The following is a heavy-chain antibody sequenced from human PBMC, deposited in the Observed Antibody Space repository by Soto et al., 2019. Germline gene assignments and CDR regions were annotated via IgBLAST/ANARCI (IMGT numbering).Heavy chain of an antibody. Sequence: GGSLRLSCAASGFTVSSNYMSWVRQAPGKGLEWVSVIYSGGSTYYADSVKGRFTISRDNAKNSLYLQMNSLRAEDTAVYYCARALRGYSYGPFDYWGQGTLVTVSS. CDR3: ARALRGYSYGPFDY. D-gene: IGHD5-18*01. V-gene: IGHV3-53*01. CDR1: GFTVSSNY. J-gene: IGHJ4*02. CDR2: IYSGGST.